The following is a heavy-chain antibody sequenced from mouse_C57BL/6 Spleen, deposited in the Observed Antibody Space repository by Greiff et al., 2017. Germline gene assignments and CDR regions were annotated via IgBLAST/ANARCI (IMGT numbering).Heavy chain of an antibody. V-gene: IGHV5-17*01. CDR1: GFTFSDYG. J-gene: IGHJ2*01. CDR3: AMSYEYDGPIDY. D-gene: IGHD2-4*01. CDR2: ISSCSSTI. Sequence: EVHLVESGGGLVKPGGSLKLSCAASGFTFSDYGMHWVRQAPEKGLERVAYISSCSSTIYYADTVKGRFAISTDNAKNTLFLHMTSLSSEDTAMYDCAMSYEYDGPIDYWGQGTTLTVSS.